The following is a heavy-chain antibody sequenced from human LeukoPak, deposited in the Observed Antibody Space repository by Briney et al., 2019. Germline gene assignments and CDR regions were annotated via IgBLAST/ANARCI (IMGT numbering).Heavy chain of an antibody. V-gene: IGHV3-23*01. CDR1: GFTFSSYA. Sequence: GGSLRLSCAASGFTFSSYAMSWVCQAPGKGLEWVSAISGSGGSTYYADSVKDRFTISRDSSKNTLYLQMNSLRAEDTAVYYCARDRRAVAGTDYYFDYWGQGTLVTVSS. D-gene: IGHD6-19*01. CDR3: ARDRRAVAGTDYYFDY. CDR2: ISGSGGST. J-gene: IGHJ4*02.